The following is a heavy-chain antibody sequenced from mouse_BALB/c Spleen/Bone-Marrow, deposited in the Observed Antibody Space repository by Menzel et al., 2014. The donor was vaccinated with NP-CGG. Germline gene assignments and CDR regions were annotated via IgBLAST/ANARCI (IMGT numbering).Heavy chain of an antibody. CDR2: IFPGDGGT. CDR1: GYTFTSYD. V-gene: IGHV1-85*01. CDR3: ARNYSYAWFAY. D-gene: IGHD2-12*01. J-gene: IGHJ3*01. Sequence: QVQLQQSGAELVKPGASVKLSCRASGYTFTSYDINWVRQRPGQGLEWIGWIFPGDGGTNCNEKFKGKATLTTDKSSSTSFMQLNMLTFEASAVYFCARNYSYAWFAYWGQGTLVTVSA.